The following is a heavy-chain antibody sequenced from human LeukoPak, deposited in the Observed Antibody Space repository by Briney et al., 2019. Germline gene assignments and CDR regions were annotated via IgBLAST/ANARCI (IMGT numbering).Heavy chain of an antibody. V-gene: IGHV3-23*01. D-gene: IGHD5-18*01. CDR3: AKDLGSGYSYGYFDY. CDR1: GFTFSNYA. Sequence: GGSLRLSCAASGFTFSNYAMSWVRQAPGKGLEWVSAINGGGGSTYYADSVKGRFTISRDNSKNTLHLQMNSLRAEDTAVYYCAKDLGSGYSYGYFDYWGYGTLVTVSS. CDR2: INGGGGST. J-gene: IGHJ4*01.